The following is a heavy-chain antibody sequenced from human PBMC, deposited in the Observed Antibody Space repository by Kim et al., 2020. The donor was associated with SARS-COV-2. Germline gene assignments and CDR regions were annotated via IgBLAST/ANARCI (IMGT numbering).Heavy chain of an antibody. CDR3: TREYIMITFGGVIALDY. CDR1: GFTFGDYA. D-gene: IGHD3-16*02. J-gene: IGHJ4*02. CDR2: IRSKAYGGTT. V-gene: IGHV3-49*03. Sequence: GGSLRLSCTASGFTFGDYAMSWFRQAPGKGLEWVGFIRSKAYGGTTEYAASVKGRFTISRDDSKSIAYLQMNSLKTEDTAVYYCTREYIMITFGGVIALDYWGQGTLVTVSS.